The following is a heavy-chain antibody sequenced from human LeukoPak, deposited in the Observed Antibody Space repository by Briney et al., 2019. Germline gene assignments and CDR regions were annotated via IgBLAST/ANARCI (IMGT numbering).Heavy chain of an antibody. CDR2: ISNNGGYT. CDR1: GFTFSSSA. J-gene: IGHJ4*02. CDR3: AKSRAFRAVAGPFDY. Sequence: GGSLRLSCAASGFTFSSSAMSWVRQAPGKGLEWVSAISNNGGYTYYADSVQGRFTISRDNSKNTLYLQMNSLRAEDTAVYYCAKSRAFRAVAGPFDYWGQGTLVTVSS. V-gene: IGHV3-23*01. D-gene: IGHD6-19*01.